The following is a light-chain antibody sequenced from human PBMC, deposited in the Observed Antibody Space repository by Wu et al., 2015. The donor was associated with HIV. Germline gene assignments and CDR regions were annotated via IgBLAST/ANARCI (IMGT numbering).Light chain of an antibody. V-gene: IGKV3-15*01. CDR2: GAS. CDR1: QNVGTK. CDR3: QQYKDWPPFT. J-gene: IGKJ3*01. Sequence: EIEMTQSPVILSVSPGAKVSLSCRASQNVGTKLAWYQQRLGQTPRLLIHGASARANGVPARFSGSGSGTDFTLTISSLQSEDFGIYFCQQYKDWPPFTFGPGTTVEIK.